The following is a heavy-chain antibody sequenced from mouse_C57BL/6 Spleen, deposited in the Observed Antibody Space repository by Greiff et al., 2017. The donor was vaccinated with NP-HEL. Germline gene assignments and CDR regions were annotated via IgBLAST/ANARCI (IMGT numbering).Heavy chain of an antibody. Sequence: VQLQQSGAELVRPGASVKLSCTASGFNIKDYYMHWVKQRPEQGLEWIGRIDPEDGANEYAPKFQGKATMTADTSSNTAYLQLSSLTSEDTAVYYCTYYYYASMDYWGQGTSVTVSS. J-gene: IGHJ4*01. CDR3: TYYYYASMDY. CDR2: IDPEDGAN. CDR1: GFNIKDYY. V-gene: IGHV14-1*01. D-gene: IGHD1-1*01.